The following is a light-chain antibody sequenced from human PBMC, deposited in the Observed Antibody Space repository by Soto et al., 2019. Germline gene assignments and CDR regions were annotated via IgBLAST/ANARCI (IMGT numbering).Light chain of an antibody. J-gene: IGLJ2*01. V-gene: IGLV2-14*01. CDR1: TSDIDNYNY. CDR2: EVT. CDR3: SSYTSSSTVV. Sequence: QSVLTQPASVSGSPGQSITISCTGTTSDIDNYNYVSWYQQHPGKAPKIMIYEVTNRPSGISKRFSGSKSGNTASLTISGRQADDEADYYCSSYTSSSTVVFGGGTKVTVL.